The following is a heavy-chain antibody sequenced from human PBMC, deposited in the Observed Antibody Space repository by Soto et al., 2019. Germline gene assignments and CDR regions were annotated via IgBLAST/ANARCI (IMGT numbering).Heavy chain of an antibody. CDR1: GFTFDDYA. D-gene: IGHD3-3*01. J-gene: IGHJ4*02. CDR2: ISWNSGSI. CDR3: AKANQAIFGVVAPYDY. V-gene: IGHV3-9*01. Sequence: EVQLVESGGGLVQPGRSLRLSCAASGFTFDDYAMHWVRQAPGKGLEWVSGISWNSGSIGYADSVKGRFTISRDNAKNSLYLQMNSLRAEDTALYYCAKANQAIFGVVAPYDYWCQGTLVTVSS.